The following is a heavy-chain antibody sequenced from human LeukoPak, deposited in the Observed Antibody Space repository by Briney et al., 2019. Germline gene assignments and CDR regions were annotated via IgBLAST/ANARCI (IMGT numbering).Heavy chain of an antibody. CDR2: INPSGCST. CDR3: ASSIVVVPAAPFDY. D-gene: IGHD2-2*01. Sequence: GAPVKVSCTASGYTFTSYYMHWVRQAPGQGLEWMGIINPSGCSTSYAQKFQGRVTMTTDTSTSTVYMELSSLRSEDTAVYYCASSIVVVPAAPFDYWGQGTLVTVSS. V-gene: IGHV1-46*01. J-gene: IGHJ4*02. CDR1: GYTFTSYY.